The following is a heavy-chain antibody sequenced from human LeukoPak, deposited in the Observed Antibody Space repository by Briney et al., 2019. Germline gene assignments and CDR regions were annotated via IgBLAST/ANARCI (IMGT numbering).Heavy chain of an antibody. D-gene: IGHD3-10*01. Sequence: ASVKVSCKXSGYTFTSYGISWVQQAPGQGLERMGWISAYNGNTNYSQKLQGRVTMTTDTSTSTAYMELRSLRSDDTAVYYCARVVSGLRSGSDYWGQGTLVTVSS. CDR1: GYTFTSYG. V-gene: IGHV1-18*01. CDR2: ISAYNGNT. J-gene: IGHJ4*02. CDR3: ARVVSGLRSGSDY.